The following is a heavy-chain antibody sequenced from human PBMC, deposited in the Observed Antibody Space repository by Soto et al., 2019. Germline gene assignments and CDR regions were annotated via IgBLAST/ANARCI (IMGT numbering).Heavy chain of an antibody. V-gene: IGHV3-30*03. CDR3: FADRGYRLASVPYS. CDR2: ISYDGGLQ. D-gene: IGHD3-10*01. Sequence: QAHLVESGGGVVQPGRSLRLSCAASGFTFTSYGMHWVRQAPGTRLEWVAVISYDGGLQHYADSVKGRFTISRDNSKNVVILQINSLRAEDTIVYYCFADRGYRLASVPYSWGQGTLVSVSS. CDR1: GFTFTSYG. J-gene: IGHJ4*02.